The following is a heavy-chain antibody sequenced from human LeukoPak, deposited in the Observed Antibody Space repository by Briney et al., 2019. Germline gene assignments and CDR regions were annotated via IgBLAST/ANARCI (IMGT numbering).Heavy chain of an antibody. V-gene: IGHV6-1*01. CDR3: ARDFGTTGWHTFDY. CDR2: TYYRSKWYN. CDR1: GDSVSSKNGA. D-gene: IGHD6-19*01. J-gene: IGHJ4*02. Sequence: SQTLSLTCVVSGDSVSSKNGAWNWIRQSPSRGLEWLGKTYYRSKWYNDYAESMEGRMTISQDTSKNQYSLHLNSVTPDDTAVYYCARDFGTTGWHTFDYWGQGTLVTVSS.